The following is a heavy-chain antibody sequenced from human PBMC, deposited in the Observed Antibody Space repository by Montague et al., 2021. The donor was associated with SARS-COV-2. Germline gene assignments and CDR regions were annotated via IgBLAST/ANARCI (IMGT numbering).Heavy chain of an antibody. V-gene: IGHV4-39*07. D-gene: IGHD6-13*01. CDR2: IYYSGST. Sequence: SETLSLTCTVSGGSISSRSYYWGWIRQPPGKGLEWIGSIYYSGSTYYNPSLKIRVTISVDTSKNQFSLELISVTAADTSVYYCARVGRQQLVRLSGMDVWGQGTTVTVSS. J-gene: IGHJ6*02. CDR3: ARVGRQQLVRLSGMDV. CDR1: GGSISSRSYY.